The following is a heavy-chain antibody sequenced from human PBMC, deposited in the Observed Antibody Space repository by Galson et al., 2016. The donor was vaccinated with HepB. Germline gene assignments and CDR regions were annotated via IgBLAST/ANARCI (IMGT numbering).Heavy chain of an antibody. CDR3: ARGPRGLDYFDY. CDR1: GGTLGSYT. D-gene: IGHD3-16*01. J-gene: IGHJ4*02. Sequence: SVKVSCKASGGTLGSYTIGWVRQAPAQGLEWMGGIVPVVGTTYYAQKFRARVTITADASITTAYMQLSRLTSEDTAVCYCARGPRGLDYFDYWGQGTLVTVSS. CDR2: IVPVVGTT. V-gene: IGHV1-69*13.